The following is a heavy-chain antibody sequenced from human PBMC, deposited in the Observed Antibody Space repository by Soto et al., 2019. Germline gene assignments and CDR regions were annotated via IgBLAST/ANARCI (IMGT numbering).Heavy chain of an antibody. Sequence: GGSLRLSCAASGFTFSNFAMSWVRQAPGKGLEWVSAISGGGGNTYNADSVKGRFTISRDNSKNTLYMKMNSLRAEDTAVYYCAKGLWFGESYGLSDYWGQGTLVTVSP. CDR3: AKGLWFGESYGLSDY. CDR1: GFTFSNFA. V-gene: IGHV3-23*01. J-gene: IGHJ4*02. CDR2: ISGGGGNT. D-gene: IGHD3-10*01.